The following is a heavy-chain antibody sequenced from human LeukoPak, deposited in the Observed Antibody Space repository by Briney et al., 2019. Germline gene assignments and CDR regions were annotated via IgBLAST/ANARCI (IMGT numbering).Heavy chain of an antibody. V-gene: IGHV3-23*01. J-gene: IGHJ3*02. Sequence: RGSPLRLSCAASGFTFSSYAMSWVRQAPGKGLEWVSAMYGSGGSTYYADSVKGRFTISRDNSKNTLYLQMNSLRAEDTAVYYCANLQFLGVVVTALPAFDIWGQGRM. CDR3: ANLQFLGVVVTALPAFDI. D-gene: IGHD2-21*02. CDR1: GFTFSSYA. CDR2: MYGSGGST.